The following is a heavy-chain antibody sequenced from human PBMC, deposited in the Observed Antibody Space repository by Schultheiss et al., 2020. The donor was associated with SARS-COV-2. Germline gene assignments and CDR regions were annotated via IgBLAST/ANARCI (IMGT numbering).Heavy chain of an antibody. Sequence: ASVKVSCKASGFTFTSHYMDWVRQAPGQGLEWMGIINPSGGSTSYAQKFQGRVTMTRDTSTSTVYMELSSLRSEDRAVYYCARRERWLQLDYWGQGTLVTVSS. J-gene: IGHJ4*02. D-gene: IGHD5-24*01. V-gene: IGHV1-46*01. CDR2: INPSGGST. CDR3: ARRERWLQLDY. CDR1: GFTFTSHY.